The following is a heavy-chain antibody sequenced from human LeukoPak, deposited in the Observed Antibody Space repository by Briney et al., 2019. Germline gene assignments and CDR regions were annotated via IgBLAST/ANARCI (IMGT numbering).Heavy chain of an antibody. J-gene: IGHJ4*02. CDR1: GGSISSSNW. CDR3: AKSRGLSLYNE. Sequence: ASETLSLTCAVSGGSISSSNWWSWVRQPPGKGLEWIGEIYHSGSTNYNPSLKSRVTISVDKSKNQFSLKLSSVTAANTAVYYCAKSRGLSLYNEWGQGTLVTVSS. D-gene: IGHD3/OR15-3a*01. CDR2: IYHSGST. V-gene: IGHV4-4*02.